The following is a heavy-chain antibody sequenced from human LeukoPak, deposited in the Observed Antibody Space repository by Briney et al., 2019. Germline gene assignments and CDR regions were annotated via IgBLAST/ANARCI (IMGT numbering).Heavy chain of an antibody. CDR2: IYHSGST. D-gene: IGHD3-16*01. V-gene: IGHV4-4*02. CDR3: GRGGGEFDY. CDR1: GDSITSSNW. Sequence: SETLSLTCAVSGDSITSSNWWNWVRQPPGKGLEWIGEIYHSGSTNYNPSLKSRVTISIDKSKNQFSLNLTSVTAADTAVYYCGRGGGEFDYWGQGTLVTVSS. J-gene: IGHJ4*02.